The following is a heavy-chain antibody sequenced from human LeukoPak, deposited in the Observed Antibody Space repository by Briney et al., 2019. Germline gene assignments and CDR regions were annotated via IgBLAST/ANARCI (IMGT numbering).Heavy chain of an antibody. V-gene: IGHV4-4*07. CDR3: ARGKVVAGTPGQNSWDS. D-gene: IGHD6-19*01. CDR1: GGSISSYY. Sequence: PSETLSLTCTVSGGSISSYYWNWIRQPAGKGLEWIGRIYTSGSTNYNPSLKSRVSVSVDTSKNQFSQKLSSVTAADTAVYYCARGKVVAGTPGQNSWDSWGQGTLVTVSS. J-gene: IGHJ4*02. CDR2: IYTSGST.